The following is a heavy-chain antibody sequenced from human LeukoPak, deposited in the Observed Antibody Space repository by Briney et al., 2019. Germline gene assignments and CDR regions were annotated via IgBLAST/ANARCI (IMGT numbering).Heavy chain of an antibody. J-gene: IGHJ5*02. CDR2: IRGIGGTT. CDR3: AKEGWFDP. V-gene: IGHV3-23*01. Sequence: GGSLRLSCGASGFTFTSSAMSWVRQAPGKGLEWVSGIRGIGGTTYYADSVKGRFTISRDNSKNTLYLQMNSLRAEDTAVYYCAKEGWFDPWGQGTLVTVSS. CDR1: GFTFTSSA.